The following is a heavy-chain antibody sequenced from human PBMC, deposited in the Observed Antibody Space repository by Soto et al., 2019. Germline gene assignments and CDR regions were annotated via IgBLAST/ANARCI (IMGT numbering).Heavy chain of an antibody. Sequence: QITLKESGPTLVKPTQTLTLTCTFSGFSLSTSGVGVGWIRQPPGKALEWLALIYWNDDKRYSPSLKSRLTITKDTSKTQVVLTMTNMDPVDTATYYCAHKSGVVTRFDYWGQGTLVTVSS. J-gene: IGHJ4*02. CDR3: AHKSGVVTRFDY. CDR2: IYWNDDK. D-gene: IGHD2-21*02. V-gene: IGHV2-5*01. CDR1: GFSLSTSGVG.